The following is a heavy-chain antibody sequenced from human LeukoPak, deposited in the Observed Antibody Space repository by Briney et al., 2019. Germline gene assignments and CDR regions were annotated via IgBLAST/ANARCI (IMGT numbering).Heavy chain of an antibody. CDR2: ISYDGSNK. Sequence: GGSLRLSCAASGFTFSSYGMHWVRQAPGKGLEWVAVISYDGSNKYYADSVKGRFTISRDNSKNTLYLQMNSLRAEDTAVYYCAKGGENYYGSGSYYGNYFGYWGQGTLVTVSS. V-gene: IGHV3-30*18. CDR3: AKGGENYYGSGSYYGNYFGY. J-gene: IGHJ4*02. D-gene: IGHD3-10*01. CDR1: GFTFSSYG.